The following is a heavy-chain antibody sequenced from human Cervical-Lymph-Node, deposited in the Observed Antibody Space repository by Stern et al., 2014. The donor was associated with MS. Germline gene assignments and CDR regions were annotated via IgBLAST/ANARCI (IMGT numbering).Heavy chain of an antibody. CDR2: IYPGDAAT. D-gene: IGHD5-24*01. V-gene: IGHV5-51*01. J-gene: IGHJ4*02. CDR3: ARRDMSTTRYFDS. CDR1: GYSFPVFW. Sequence: VQLVQSGPEVKKPGESLRISCKASGYSFPVFWIGWVRQMSGRGLEWMGIIYPGDAATRYSPSFQAQVTMSVDLSTTTAYLQWRSLKASDTAIYYCARRDMSTTRYFDSWGQGTLVTVPS.